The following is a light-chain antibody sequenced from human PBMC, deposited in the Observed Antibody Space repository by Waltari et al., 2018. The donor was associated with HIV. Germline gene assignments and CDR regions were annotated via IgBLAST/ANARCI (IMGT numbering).Light chain of an antibody. Sequence: QTVVTQEPSLTVSPGGTVTLTCASRSGPVTSGSFANWFQKTPGQPPKTLIYASTKSHSRTPALFSGSLLDDKAVRTVSGARPEDEADYYCLLYVSGFRPNWVFVGGTKLTVL. CDR3: LLYVSGFRPNWV. CDR2: AST. V-gene: IGLV7-43*01. CDR1: SGPVTSGSF. J-gene: IGLJ3*02.